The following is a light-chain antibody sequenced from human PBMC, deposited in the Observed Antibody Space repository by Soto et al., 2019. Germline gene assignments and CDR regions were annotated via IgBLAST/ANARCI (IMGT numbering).Light chain of an antibody. CDR3: QQYSSSPGT. CDR2: GAC. V-gene: IGKV3-20*01. J-gene: IGKJ1*01. Sequence: EIVLTQSPGTLSLSPGERATLSCRASQSVTSRYFAWYQQKPGQAPRLLVFGACIRDTGITNRFSGSGSGTHFTLTISRLESEDSTLYYYQQYSSSPGTFGQGTKVEIK. CDR1: QSVTSRY.